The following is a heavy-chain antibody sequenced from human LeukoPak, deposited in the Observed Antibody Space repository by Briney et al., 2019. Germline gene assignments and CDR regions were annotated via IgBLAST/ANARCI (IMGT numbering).Heavy chain of an antibody. CDR1: GVSFSGYY. Sequence: PSETLSLTCAVYGVSFSGYYWSWIRQPPGKGLEWIGEINHSGSTNYNPSLKSRVTISVDTSKNQFSLKLSSVTAADTAVYYCARVGSSTNGEIDYWGQGTLVTVSS. V-gene: IGHV4-34*01. CDR3: ARVGSSTNGEIDY. D-gene: IGHD2-2*01. CDR2: INHSGST. J-gene: IGHJ4*02.